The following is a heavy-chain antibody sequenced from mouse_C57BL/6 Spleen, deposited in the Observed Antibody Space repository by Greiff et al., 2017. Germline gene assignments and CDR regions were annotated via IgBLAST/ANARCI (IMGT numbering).Heavy chain of an antibody. CDR1: GYTFTDYE. V-gene: IGHV1-15*01. Sequence: QVQLQQSGAELVRPGASVTLSCKASGYTFTDYEMHWVKQTPVHGLEWIGAIDPETGGTAYHQKFKGKAILTADKSSSTAYMELHSLTSEDSAVYYCTRSHYDCDGYAMDYWGQGTSVTVSS. D-gene: IGHD2-4*01. CDR2: IDPETGGT. CDR3: TRSHYDCDGYAMDY. J-gene: IGHJ4*01.